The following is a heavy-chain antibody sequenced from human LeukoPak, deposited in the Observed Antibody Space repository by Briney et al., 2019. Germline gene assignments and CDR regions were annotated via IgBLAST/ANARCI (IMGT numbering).Heavy chain of an antibody. Sequence: GGSLRLSCAASGFTFSGSAMHWVRQASGKGLEWVGRIRSKANSYATAYAASVKGRFTISRDDSKNTAYLQMNSLKTEDTAVYYCARAQLGAFDIWGQGTMVTVSS. D-gene: IGHD6-13*01. V-gene: IGHV3-73*01. CDR2: IRSKANSYAT. CDR3: ARAQLGAFDI. CDR1: GFTFSGSA. J-gene: IGHJ3*02.